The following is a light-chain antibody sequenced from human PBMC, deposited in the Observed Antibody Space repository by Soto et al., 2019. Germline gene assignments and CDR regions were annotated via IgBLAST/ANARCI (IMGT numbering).Light chain of an antibody. CDR1: QSISTY. Sequence: DIQMTQSPSSLSASVGDRVTITCRASQSISTYLNWYQQKPGEAPKLLISAASTLQSGVPSRFSGSGSGKDFTLTISSLQPEDFATYYCQQTYNLPRAFGQGTKVEIK. CDR2: AAS. CDR3: QQTYNLPRA. V-gene: IGKV1-39*01. J-gene: IGKJ1*01.